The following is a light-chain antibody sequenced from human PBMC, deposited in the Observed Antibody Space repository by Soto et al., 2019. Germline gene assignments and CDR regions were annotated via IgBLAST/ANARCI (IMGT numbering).Light chain of an antibody. CDR3: CSYAGRDTPVL. CDR1: SSDVGRYNY. J-gene: IGLJ3*02. CDR2: DVS. V-gene: IGLV2-11*01. Sequence: QSALTQPRSVSGSPGQSITISCTGSSSDVGRYNYVSWFQQYSGKAPKLMIFDVSQRPSGVPDRFSGCKSANTASLTISGLQSEDEADYYCCSYAGRDTPVLFGGGTKLTVL.